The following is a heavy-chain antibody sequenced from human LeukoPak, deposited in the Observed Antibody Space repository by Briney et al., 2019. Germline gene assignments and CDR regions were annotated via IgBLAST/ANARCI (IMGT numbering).Heavy chain of an antibody. CDR1: GGSISSYY. CDR3: AREGDIVVVPTVHYYYYMDV. Sequence: SETLSLTCTVSGGSISSYYWSWIRQPAGKGLEWIGRFPTGGNTNYNPSLKSRVTMSVDTSKNQFSLKLTSVTAADTAVYYCAREGDIVVVPTVHYYYYMDVWGKGTTVTVSS. V-gene: IGHV4-4*07. D-gene: IGHD2-2*01. CDR2: FPTGGNT. J-gene: IGHJ6*03.